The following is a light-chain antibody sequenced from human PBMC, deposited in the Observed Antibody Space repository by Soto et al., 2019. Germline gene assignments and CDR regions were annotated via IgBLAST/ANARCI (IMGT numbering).Light chain of an antibody. CDR3: QHSWT. J-gene: IGKJ1*01. CDR2: DAS. CDR1: HSIMTY. V-gene: IGKV1-39*01. Sequence: DIQMTQSPISLSASVGDGVTITCRASHSIMTYLNWYQLKPGKPPRLLIYDASTLEGGVPSRFSGIGSGTEFTLTISGLQPDDFATYYCQHSWTFGQGTKVDIK.